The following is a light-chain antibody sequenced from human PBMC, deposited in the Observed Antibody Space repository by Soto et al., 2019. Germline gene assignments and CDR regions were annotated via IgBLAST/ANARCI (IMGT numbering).Light chain of an antibody. V-gene: IGKV3-20*01. CDR3: QQYGNSPWT. J-gene: IGKJ1*01. CDR2: GAS. CDR1: QSITNHC. Sequence: EIVLTKSPVTLSFSPGYRSTLSCMASQSITNHCLAWYQQKGGQAPRLLVYGASSRATGTPDRFSGSVSGTDFTLTVSRLEPEDFAIYYCQQYGNSPWTLGKGTKVEI.